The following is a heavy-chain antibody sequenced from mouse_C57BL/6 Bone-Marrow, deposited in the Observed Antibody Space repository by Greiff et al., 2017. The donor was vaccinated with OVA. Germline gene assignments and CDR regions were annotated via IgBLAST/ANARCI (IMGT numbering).Heavy chain of an antibody. J-gene: IGHJ1*03. CDR1: GYTFTSYW. V-gene: IGHV1-52*01. Sequence: QVQLKQPGAELVRPGSSVKLSCKASGYTFTSYWMHWVKQRPIQGLEWIGNIDPSDSETHYNQKFKDKATLTVDKSSSTAYMQLSSLTSEDSAVYYCASGNYYGSSSWWYFDVWGTGTTVTVSS. D-gene: IGHD1-1*01. CDR3: ASGNYYGSSSWWYFDV. CDR2: IDPSDSET.